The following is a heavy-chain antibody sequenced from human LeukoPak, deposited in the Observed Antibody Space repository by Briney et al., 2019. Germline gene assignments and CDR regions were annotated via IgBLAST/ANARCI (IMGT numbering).Heavy chain of an antibody. Sequence: PSETLSLTCAVYGGSFSGYYWSWIRQPPGKGLEWIGEINHSGSTNYNSSLKSRVTISVDTSKNQFSLKLSSVTAADTAVYYCARGLKRWLQFAYYFDYWGQGTLVTVSS. CDR3: ARGLKRWLQFAYYFDY. V-gene: IGHV4-34*01. D-gene: IGHD5-24*01. CDR2: INHSGST. CDR1: GGSFSGYY. J-gene: IGHJ4*02.